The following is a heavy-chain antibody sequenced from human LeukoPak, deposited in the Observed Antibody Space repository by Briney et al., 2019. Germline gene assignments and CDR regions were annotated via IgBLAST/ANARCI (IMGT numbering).Heavy chain of an antibody. V-gene: IGHV3-23*01. CDR3: AKDIRPYYDSSGYYYD. D-gene: IGHD3-22*01. J-gene: IGHJ4*02. CDR1: GFTFSSYA. CDR2: ISGSGGST. Sequence: SGGSLRLSCAASGFTFSSYAMSWVRQAPGKGLEWVSAISGSGGSTYYADSVKGRFTISRDNSKNTLYLQMNSLRAEDTAVYYCAKDIRPYYDSSGYYYDWGQGTLVTVSS.